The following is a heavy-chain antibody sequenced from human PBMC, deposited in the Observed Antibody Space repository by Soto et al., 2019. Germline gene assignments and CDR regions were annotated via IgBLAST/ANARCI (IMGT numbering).Heavy chain of an antibody. CDR2: INSDGSST. CDR1: GFTFSSYL. D-gene: IGHD6-19*01. CDR3: ARVRMAGDFDI. Sequence: EVQLVESGGDLVQPGGSLRLSCAASGFTFSSYLMHWVRQAPGKGLVWVSRINSDGSSTTYADSVKGRFTISRDSAKNTLYLQMNSLRAEDTAVYYCARVRMAGDFDIWGQGTMVTVSS. V-gene: IGHV3-74*01. J-gene: IGHJ3*02.